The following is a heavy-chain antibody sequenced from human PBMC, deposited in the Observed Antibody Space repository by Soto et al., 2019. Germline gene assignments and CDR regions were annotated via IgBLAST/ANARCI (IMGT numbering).Heavy chain of an antibody. CDR1: GFTFSSYA. CDR2: ISYDGSNK. J-gene: IGHJ5*02. D-gene: IGHD3-10*01. Sequence: GGSLRLSCAASGFTFSSYAMHWVRQAPGKGLEWVAVISYDGSNKYYADSVKGRFTISRDNSKNTLYLQMNSLRAEDTAVYYCARDLYYGSGSYYYSGRRGFDPWGQGTLVTVSS. V-gene: IGHV3-30-3*01. CDR3: ARDLYYGSGSYYYSGRRGFDP.